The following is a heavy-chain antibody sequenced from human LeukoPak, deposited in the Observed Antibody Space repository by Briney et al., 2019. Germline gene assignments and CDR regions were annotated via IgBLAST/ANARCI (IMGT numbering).Heavy chain of an antibody. CDR1: GGSISSYY. Sequence: PSETLSLTCTGSGGSISSYYWSWIRQPPGKGLEWIGYIHYSGSTNNKPSLKSRVTISVDTSKNQFSLKLSSVTAADTAVYYCARSGGQLWGPEVWDVWGQGTTVTVSS. D-gene: IGHD5-18*01. V-gene: IGHV4-59*08. CDR2: IHYSGST. CDR3: ARSGGQLWGPEVWDV. J-gene: IGHJ6*02.